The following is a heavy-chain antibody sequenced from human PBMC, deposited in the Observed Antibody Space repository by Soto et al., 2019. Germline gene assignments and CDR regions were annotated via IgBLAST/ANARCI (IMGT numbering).Heavy chain of an antibody. CDR2: INAHSGGT. D-gene: IGHD6-6*01. CDR1: GFSFTGYY. V-gene: IGHV1-2*02. CDR3: AKDLTRQLAYWLNP. Sequence: QVQLVQSGAAVKKPGASVKVSCKASGFSFTGYYIHWLRQAPGQGLEWMGWINAHSGGTEYAQKVQGRVTLTRDTSIATAYLTLTRLTSDDTALYYCAKDLTRQLAYWLNPWGQGTQVTVSS. J-gene: IGHJ5*02.